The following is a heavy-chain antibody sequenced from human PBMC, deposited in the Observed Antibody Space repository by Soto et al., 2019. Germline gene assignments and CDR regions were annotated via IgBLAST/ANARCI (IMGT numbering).Heavy chain of an antibody. V-gene: IGHV4-59*01. D-gene: IGHD3-22*01. CDR3: ARGGLYYDSSGEFDY. J-gene: IGHJ4*02. Sequence: SXXLSLTCPVSGGSXSRYYWRWIRQPPGKGLEWIVYIYYSGSTNHNHSLKSRVTISVDTSKNQFSLKLSSLTASYTAVYYCARGGLYYDSSGEFDYWGQGTLGTVSS. CDR2: IYYSGST. CDR1: GGSXSRYY.